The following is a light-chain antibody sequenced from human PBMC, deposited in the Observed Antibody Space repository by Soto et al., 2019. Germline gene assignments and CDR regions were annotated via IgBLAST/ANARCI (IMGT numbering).Light chain of an antibody. CDR1: SSNIGYNY. CDR3: GTWDSSLSAGV. J-gene: IGLJ3*02. V-gene: IGLV1-51*01. CDR2: DNN. Sequence: QSVLTQPPSVSAAPGQKVIISCSGSSSNIGYNYVSWYQQLPGTAPKLLIYDNNKRPSGIPDRFSGSKSGTSATLGITGLQTGDEADYYCGTWDSSLSAGVFGGGTKLTVL.